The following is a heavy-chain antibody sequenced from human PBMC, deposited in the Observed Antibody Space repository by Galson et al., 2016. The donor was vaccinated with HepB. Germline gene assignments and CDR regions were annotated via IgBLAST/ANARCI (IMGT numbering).Heavy chain of an antibody. CDR1: GDTFSSYA. D-gene: IGHD2-2*01. CDR3: ARDSPDIVVVPAAPRRWFDP. V-gene: IGHV1-69*04. CDR2: IIPILGIA. Sequence: SVKVSCKASGDTFSSYALSWVRQAPGQGLEWMGRIIPILGIANYAQKFQGRVTITADKSTSTVYMELSSLRSEDTAVYYCARDSPDIVVVPAAPRRWFDPWGQGTLVTVSS. J-gene: IGHJ5*02.